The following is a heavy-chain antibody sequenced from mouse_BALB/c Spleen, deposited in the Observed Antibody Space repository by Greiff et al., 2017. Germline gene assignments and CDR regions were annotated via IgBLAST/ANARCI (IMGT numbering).Heavy chain of an antibody. D-gene: IGHD1-1*01. CDR2: ISSGGSYT. CDR1: GFTFSSYG. V-gene: IGHV5-6*01. Sequence: EVHLVESGGDLVKPGGSLKLSCAASGFTFSSYGMSWVRQTPDKRLEWVATISSGGSYTYYPDSVKGRFTISRDKAKNTLYLQMSSLKSEDTAMYYCARQSTTGFAYWGQGTLVTVSA. J-gene: IGHJ3*01. CDR3: ARQSTTGFAY.